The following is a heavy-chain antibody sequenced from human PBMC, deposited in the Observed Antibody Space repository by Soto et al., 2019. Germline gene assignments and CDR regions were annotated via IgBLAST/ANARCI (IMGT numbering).Heavy chain of an antibody. J-gene: IGHJ6*02. CDR3: ARDKSPLIPYYYYYGMDV. V-gene: IGHV3-9*01. Sequence: GGSLRLSCAASGFTFDDYAMHWVRQAPGKGLEWVSGISWNSGNIGYADSVKGRFTISRDNAKNTLYLQMNSLRAEDTAVYYCARDKSPLIPYYYYYGMDVWGQGTTVTVSS. D-gene: IGHD2-2*02. CDR1: GFTFDDYA. CDR2: ISWNSGNI.